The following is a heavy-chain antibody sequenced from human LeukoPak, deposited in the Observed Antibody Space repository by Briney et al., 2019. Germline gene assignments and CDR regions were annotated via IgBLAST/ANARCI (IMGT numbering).Heavy chain of an antibody. J-gene: IGHJ4*02. CDR3: ASYGESTFDY. CDR2: IDHTGST. Sequence: PSETLSLTCTVSSGSISRYYWNWVRQPPGKGLEWIGYIDHTGSTNYNPSLRSRVTMSIDKSKNQFSLKLTSVTAADTAVYYCASYGESTFDYWGQGTLVTVSS. V-gene: IGHV4-59*01. D-gene: IGHD4-17*01. CDR1: SGSISRYY.